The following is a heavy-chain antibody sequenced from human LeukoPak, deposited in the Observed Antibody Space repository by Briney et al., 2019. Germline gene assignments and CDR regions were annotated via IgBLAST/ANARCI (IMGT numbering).Heavy chain of an antibody. CDR1: GGSISTTAYY. Sequence: SETLSLTCTVSGGSISTTAYYWGWIRQPPGKGLEWIGSIYYSGSTYYNPSLKSRVTISVDTSKNQFSLKLSSVTAADTAVYYCARRKRYGSGNPGAFDIWGQGTMVTVSS. J-gene: IGHJ3*02. D-gene: IGHD3-10*01. V-gene: IGHV4-39*01. CDR3: ARRKRYGSGNPGAFDI. CDR2: IYYSGST.